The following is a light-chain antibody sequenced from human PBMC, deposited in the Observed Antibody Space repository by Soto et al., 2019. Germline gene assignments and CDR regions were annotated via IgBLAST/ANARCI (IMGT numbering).Light chain of an antibody. J-gene: IGKJ5*01. CDR1: QTINNN. Sequence: DIEMTQSPSSLSASVGDRVTISCRTSQTINNNLNWYQQRPGKAPKLLVYSSSSLLSGVPPRVSGSGSATDFTLTISSLQPADFATYFGQQTYSTPFTFGQGTRLDIK. CDR3: QQTYSTPFT. CDR2: SSS. V-gene: IGKV1-39*01.